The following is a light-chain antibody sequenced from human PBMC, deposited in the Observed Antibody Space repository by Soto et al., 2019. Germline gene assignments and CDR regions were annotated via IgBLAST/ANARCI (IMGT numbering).Light chain of an antibody. CDR1: QDINNY. V-gene: IGKV1-27*01. J-gene: IGKJ1*01. CDR2: GAS. Sequence: DIQMTQSPSSLSASVGDRVTITCRASQDINNYLDWFQQKPGKVPEILIYGASTLQSGVPSRFSGSGSGTDFSLTISSLQPEDVATYYCQKYNSAPRTFGQGTKVEI. CDR3: QKYNSAPRT.